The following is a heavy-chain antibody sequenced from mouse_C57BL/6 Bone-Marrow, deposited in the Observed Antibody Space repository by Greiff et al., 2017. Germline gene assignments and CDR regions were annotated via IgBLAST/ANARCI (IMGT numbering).Heavy chain of an antibody. D-gene: IGHD2-5*01. Sequence: QVQLKQPGAELVKPGASVKMSCKASGYTFTSYWITWVKQRPGQGLEWIGDIYPGSGSTNYNEKFKSKATLTVDTSSSTAYMQLSSLTSEDSAVYYCARGYSNVYYFDYWGQGTTLTVSS. J-gene: IGHJ2*01. V-gene: IGHV1-55*01. CDR1: GYTFTSYW. CDR2: IYPGSGST. CDR3: ARGYSNVYYFDY.